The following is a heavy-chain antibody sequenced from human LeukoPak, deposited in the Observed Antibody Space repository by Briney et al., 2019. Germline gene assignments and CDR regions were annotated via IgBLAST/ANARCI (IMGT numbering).Heavy chain of an antibody. D-gene: IGHD3-10*01. J-gene: IGHJ6*03. CDR1: GYTFSSYG. CDR2: IIPIFGTA. CDR3: ARGSGKNYYYYMDV. V-gene: IGHV1-69*13. Sequence: VASVKVSCKASGYTFSSYGINWVRQAPGQGLEWMGGIIPIFGTANYAQTFQGRVTITADESTSTAYMELRSLRSDDTAVYYCARGSGKNYYYYMDVWGKGTTVTISS.